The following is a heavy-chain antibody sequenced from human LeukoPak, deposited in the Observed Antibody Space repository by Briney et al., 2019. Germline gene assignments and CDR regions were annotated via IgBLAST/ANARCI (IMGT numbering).Heavy chain of an antibody. CDR2: ISYDGSNK. V-gene: IGHV3-30*09. J-gene: IGHJ4*02. Sequence: GGSLRLSCAASGFTFSSYWMNWVRQAPGKGLEWVAVISYDGSNKYYADSVKGRFAISRDNSKNTLYLQMNSLRAEDTAVYYCARDHTRYGDLVFDYWGQGTLVTVSS. CDR1: GFTFSSYW. CDR3: ARDHTRYGDLVFDY. D-gene: IGHD4-17*01.